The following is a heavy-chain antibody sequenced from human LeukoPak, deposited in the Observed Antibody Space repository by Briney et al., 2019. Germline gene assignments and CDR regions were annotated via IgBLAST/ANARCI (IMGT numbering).Heavy chain of an antibody. CDR2: TYYRCKWYN. J-gene: IGHJ3*01. D-gene: IGHD5-24*01. Sequence: SQTLSLTCAIYGDSFTGNSCAYNWMRQSPSRDLEWQGNTYYRCKWYNDYAISVKSRITVNADTSSNQLSLQLNSVTPEDTAVYYCARGGKGDGYSADEAFDFWGPGTMVTVSS. CDR1: GDSFTGNSCA. V-gene: IGHV6-1*01. CDR3: ARGGKGDGYSADEAFDF.